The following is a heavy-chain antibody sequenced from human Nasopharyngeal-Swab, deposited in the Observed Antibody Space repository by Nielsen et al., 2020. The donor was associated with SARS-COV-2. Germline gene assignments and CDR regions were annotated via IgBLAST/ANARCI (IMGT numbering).Heavy chain of an antibody. V-gene: IGHV3-23*01. CDR2: ISGSGGYT. CDR1: GFTFSTYA. CDR3: AKERTICGVVIPSYDY. D-gene: IGHD3-3*01. Sequence: GESLKISCVASGFTFSTYAISWVRQAPGKGLEWVSAISGSGGYTFYADSVKGRFTISRDNSKNTLYLQMNSLRAEDTAVYYCAKERTICGVVIPSYDYWGQGTLVTVSS. J-gene: IGHJ4*02.